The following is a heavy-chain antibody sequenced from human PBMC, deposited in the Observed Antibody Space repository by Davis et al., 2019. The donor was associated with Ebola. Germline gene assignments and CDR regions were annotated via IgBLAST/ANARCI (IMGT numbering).Heavy chain of an antibody. CDR2: IYYSGST. CDR1: GGPVSSGSYY. CDR3: ARDGVVFDYYYGMDV. J-gene: IGHJ6*02. D-gene: IGHD3-3*01. V-gene: IGHV4-61*01. Sequence: MPSETLSLTCAVPGGPVSSGSYYWSWIRQPPEKGLEWVGYIYYSGSTNCNPSLKSRVTISVDTSKNQFSLKLSSVTAADTAVYYCARDGVVFDYYYGMDVWGQGTTVTVSS.